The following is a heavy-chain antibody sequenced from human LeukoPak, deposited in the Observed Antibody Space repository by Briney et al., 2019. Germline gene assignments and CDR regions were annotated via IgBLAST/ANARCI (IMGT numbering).Heavy chain of an antibody. D-gene: IGHD2/OR15-2a*01. Sequence: ASVKVSCKASGYTFTSHGVSWVRQAPGQGLEWMGWISPYNGNTNYAQKFQGRVTMTRDTSTNTAYMELRSLISDDTAVYYCARGSISFDAFDIWGQGTMVTVSS. V-gene: IGHV1-18*01. CDR3: ARGSISFDAFDI. CDR2: ISPYNGNT. J-gene: IGHJ3*02. CDR1: GYTFTSHG.